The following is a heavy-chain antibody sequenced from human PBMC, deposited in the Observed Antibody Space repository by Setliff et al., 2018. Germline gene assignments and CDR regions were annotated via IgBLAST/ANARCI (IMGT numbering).Heavy chain of an antibody. D-gene: IGHD3-10*01. CDR2: IIPIFGTA. V-gene: IGHV1-69*06. CDR1: GGTFSSYA. CDR3: ARVLMVRGLTLWFYYGLDV. Sequence: SVKVSCKASGGTFSSYAISWVRQAPGQGLEWMGRIIPIFGTANYAQKFQGRVTITADKSTSTAYMELSSLRSEDTAVYYCARVLMVRGLTLWFYYGLDVWGQGTTVTVSS. J-gene: IGHJ6*02.